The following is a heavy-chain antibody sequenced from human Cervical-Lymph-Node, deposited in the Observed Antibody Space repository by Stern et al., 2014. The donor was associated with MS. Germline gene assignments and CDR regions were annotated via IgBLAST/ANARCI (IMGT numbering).Heavy chain of an antibody. CDR2: IYYSGTT. V-gene: IGHV4-39*01. CDR1: GGSISSSHYY. Sequence: QLQLQESGPGLVKPSETLSLSCNVSGGSISSSHYYWGWIRQPPGKGLEWIGSIYYSGTTYYNPSLKNRVTIFVDTSKNQFSLSLISVTATDTAVYFCARLAATISRGWFDPWGQGTQVTVSS. D-gene: IGHD5-24*01. J-gene: IGHJ5*02. CDR3: ARLAATISRGWFDP.